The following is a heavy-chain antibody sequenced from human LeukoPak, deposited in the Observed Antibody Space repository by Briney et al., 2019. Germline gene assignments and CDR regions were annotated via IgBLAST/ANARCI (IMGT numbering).Heavy chain of an antibody. Sequence: PSETLSLTCTVSGGSISGYYWTWIRQPPGKGLEWIGYIYHSGNTNYNPPLKSRVTISLDMSKNQFSLKLTSVTAADTAVYYCARRTTVAPEYHFGSWGQGILVTVSS. CDR3: ARRTTVAPEYHFGS. CDR1: GGSISGYY. J-gene: IGHJ4*02. V-gene: IGHV4-59*08. D-gene: IGHD1-1*01. CDR2: IYHSGNT.